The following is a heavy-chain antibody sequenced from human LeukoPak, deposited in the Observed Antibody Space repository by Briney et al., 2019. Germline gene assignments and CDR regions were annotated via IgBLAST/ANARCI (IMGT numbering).Heavy chain of an antibody. J-gene: IGHJ3*02. CDR1: GFTVSSNY. D-gene: IGHD1-26*01. Sequence: PGGSLRLSCAASGFTVSSNYMSWVRQAPGKGLEWVSVIYSGGSTYYADSVKGRFTISRDNSKNTLYLQMNSLRAEDTAVYYCARDRRVGATPHDAFDIWGQGTMVTVSS. CDR3: ARDRRVGATPHDAFDI. V-gene: IGHV3-66*01. CDR2: IYSGGST.